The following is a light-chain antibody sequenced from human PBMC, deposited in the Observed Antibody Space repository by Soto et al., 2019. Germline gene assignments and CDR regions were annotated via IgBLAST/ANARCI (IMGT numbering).Light chain of an antibody. CDR3: QQYESLPLT. V-gene: IGKV1-33*01. CDR1: QDINKN. CDR2: DAS. J-gene: IGKJ5*01. Sequence: DIQMTQSPSSMSASVGDSVTITCQASQDINKNLIWYRQKPGKAPKLLIYDASDLETGVPSRFSGSGSGTGFTFTISSLQPEDFATYYCQQYESLPLTFGQGTRLEIK.